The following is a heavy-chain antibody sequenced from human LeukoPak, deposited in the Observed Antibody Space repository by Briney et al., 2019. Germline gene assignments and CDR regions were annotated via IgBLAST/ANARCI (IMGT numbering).Heavy chain of an antibody. V-gene: IGHV1-18*01. Sequence: ASVKVSCKASGYTFTSYGISWVQQAPGEGLEWMGWISAYNGNTNYAQKIQGRVTMTTDTSTSTAYMELRSLRSDDTAVYYCARGEGYSGYGASDYWGQGTLVTVSS. CDR1: GYTFTSYG. CDR2: ISAYNGNT. D-gene: IGHD5-12*01. CDR3: ARGEGYSGYGASDY. J-gene: IGHJ4*02.